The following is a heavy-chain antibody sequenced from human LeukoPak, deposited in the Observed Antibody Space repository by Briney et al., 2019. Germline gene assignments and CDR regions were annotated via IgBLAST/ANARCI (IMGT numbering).Heavy chain of an antibody. CDR3: TRHPPGLRYFDP. J-gene: IGHJ5*02. CDR2: IDYSGDT. D-gene: IGHD3-9*01. V-gene: IGHV4-59*08. Sequence: SETLSLTCTVSGGSISGYYWSWIRQPPGKALDGIAYIDYSGDTNSNPSLKSRVTLSVDTAKNQFSLGLNSVTAAETAFYYCTRHPPGLRYFDPWGQGTLVTVSS. CDR1: GGSISGYY.